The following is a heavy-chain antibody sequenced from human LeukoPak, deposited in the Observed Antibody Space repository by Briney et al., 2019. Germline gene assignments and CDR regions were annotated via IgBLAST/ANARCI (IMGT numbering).Heavy chain of an antibody. Sequence: GASVKVSCRASGYTFTDYYMHWVRQAPGQGLEWMGMINPIDGNTNRPQKFRGRLTVTRDTSTSTVYMELSSLTSGDTAVYYCAREPTSGSLYFDYWGQGTLVTVSS. CDR3: AREPTSGSLYFDY. D-gene: IGHD1-26*01. CDR2: INPIDGNT. CDR1: GYTFTDYY. V-gene: IGHV1-46*01. J-gene: IGHJ4*02.